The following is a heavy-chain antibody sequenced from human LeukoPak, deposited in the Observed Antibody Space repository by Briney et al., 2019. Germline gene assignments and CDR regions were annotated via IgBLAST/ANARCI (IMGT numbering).Heavy chain of an antibody. D-gene: IGHD2-21*02. CDR3: ARQMTRKPYYFDY. V-gene: IGHV4-59*08. Sequence: PSETLSLTCTVSGASISSYYWSWIRHPPGKGLEWIGYIYYSGSTNSNPSLKSRVTISVDTSKNQFSLKLSSVAAADTAVYYCARQMTRKPYYFDYWGRGTLVTVSS. CDR1: GASISSYY. CDR2: IYYSGST. J-gene: IGHJ4*02.